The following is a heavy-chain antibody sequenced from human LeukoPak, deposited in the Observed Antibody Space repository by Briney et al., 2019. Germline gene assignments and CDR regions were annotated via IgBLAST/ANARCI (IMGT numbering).Heavy chain of an antibody. Sequence: PGGSLRLSCVASTFTFSSYTMNWVRQAPGKGLEWVSSISSTSEYIYYGDSVRGRFTISRDNARNSLYLQMDSLRADDTAVYYCARDSAYCGGDCCSFDYWGQGTLVTVSS. CDR2: ISSTSEYI. J-gene: IGHJ4*02. D-gene: IGHD2-21*02. CDR1: TFTFSSYT. V-gene: IGHV3-21*01. CDR3: ARDSAYCGGDCCSFDY.